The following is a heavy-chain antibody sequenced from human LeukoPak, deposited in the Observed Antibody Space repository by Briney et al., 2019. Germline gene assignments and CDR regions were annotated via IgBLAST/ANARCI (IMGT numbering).Heavy chain of an antibody. CDR3: ARVNYYDSSGYYKSFDY. D-gene: IGHD3-22*01. Sequence: SETLSLTCTVSGGSFSSGSYYWSWIRQPPGKGLEWIGYIYYSGSTNYNPSLKSRVTISVGTSKNQFSLKLSSVTAADTAVYFCARVNYYDSSGYYKSFDYWGQGTLVTVSS. J-gene: IGHJ4*02. CDR1: GGSFSSGSYY. V-gene: IGHV4-61*01. CDR2: IYYSGST.